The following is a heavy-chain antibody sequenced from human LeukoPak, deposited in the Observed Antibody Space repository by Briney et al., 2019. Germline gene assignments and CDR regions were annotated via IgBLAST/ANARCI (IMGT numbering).Heavy chain of an antibody. Sequence: ASVKVSCKASGYTFTGYYMHWVRQAPGPGLEWMGWINPNSGGTNYAQKFQGRVTMTRDTSISTAYMELSRLRSDDTAVYYCAREGPRISGSPRYWGQGTLVTVSS. V-gene: IGHV1-2*02. CDR2: INPNSGGT. J-gene: IGHJ4*02. D-gene: IGHD1-26*01. CDR3: AREGPRISGSPRY. CDR1: GYTFTGYY.